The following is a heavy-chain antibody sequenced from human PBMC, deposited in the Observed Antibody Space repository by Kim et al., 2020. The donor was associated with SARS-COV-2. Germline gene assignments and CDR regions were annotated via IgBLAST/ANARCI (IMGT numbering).Heavy chain of an antibody. J-gene: IGHJ4*02. CDR2: ISGSGGST. CDR3: ARSTIFGVVTTPCDY. V-gene: IGHV3-23*01. CDR1: GFTFSSYA. Sequence: GGSLRLSCAASGFTFSSYAMSWVRQAPGKGLEWFSAISGSGGSTYYADSVKGRFTISRDNSKNTLYLQMNSLRAEDTAVYYCARSTIFGVVTTPCDYWGQGTLVTVSS. D-gene: IGHD3-3*01.